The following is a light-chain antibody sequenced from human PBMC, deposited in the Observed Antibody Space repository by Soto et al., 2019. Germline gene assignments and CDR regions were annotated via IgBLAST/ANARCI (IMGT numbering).Light chain of an antibody. V-gene: IGKV3-11*01. Sequence: EIVLTQSPATLSLSPGERATLSCRASQSVSSSLAWYQQKPGQAPRLLVYAASNRATGIPARFSGSGSETDFTLTISSLEPADFAVYYCQQRSNWTPGGVTFGPGTKVDLK. CDR1: QSVSSS. CDR2: AAS. CDR3: QQRSNWTPGGVT. J-gene: IGKJ3*01.